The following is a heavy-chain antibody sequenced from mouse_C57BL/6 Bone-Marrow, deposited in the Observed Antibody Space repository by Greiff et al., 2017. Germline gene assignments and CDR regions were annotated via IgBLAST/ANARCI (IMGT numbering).Heavy chain of an antibody. CDR1: GYSFTDYN. J-gene: IGHJ1*03. V-gene: IGHV1-39*01. D-gene: IGHD1-1*01. Sequence: VQLKQSGPELVKPGASVKISCKASGYSFTDYNMNWVKQSNGKSLEWIGVINPNYGTTSYNQKFKGKATLTVDQSSSTAYMQLNSLTTEDSAVYYCTRWRDYYGSSPYWYLDVWGRGTTVTVAS. CDR2: INPNYGTT. CDR3: TRWRDYYGSSPYWYLDV.